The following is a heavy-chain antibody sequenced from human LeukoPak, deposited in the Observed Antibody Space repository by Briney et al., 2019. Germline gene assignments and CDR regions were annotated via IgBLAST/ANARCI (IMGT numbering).Heavy chain of an antibody. J-gene: IGHJ4*02. V-gene: IGHV1-2*02. CDR3: ARDRASLRYSATGFFY. CDR2: INPNSGGT. CDR1: GYTFTGYY. D-gene: IGHD3-9*01. Sequence: GASVKVSCKASGYTFTGYYMHWVRQAPGQGLEWMGWINPNSGGTNYSQKFQGRVTMTRDTSISTAYMELSRLRSDDTAVYYCARDRASLRYSATGFFYWGQGTLVTVSS.